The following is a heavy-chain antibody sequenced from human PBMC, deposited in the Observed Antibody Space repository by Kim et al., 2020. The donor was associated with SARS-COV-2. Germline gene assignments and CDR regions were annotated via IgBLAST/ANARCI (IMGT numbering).Heavy chain of an antibody. D-gene: IGHD3-3*01. CDR3: AKDVSHITIFGVITRGGMDG. Sequence: GGSLRLSCAASGFTFSSYAMSWVRQAPGKGLEWVSAISGSGGSTYYADSVKGRFTISRDNSKNTLYLQMNSLRAEDTAVYYCAKDVSHITIFGVITRGGMDGWGQGTTVTVSS. V-gene: IGHV3-23*01. CDR2: ISGSGGST. J-gene: IGHJ6*02. CDR1: GFTFSSYA.